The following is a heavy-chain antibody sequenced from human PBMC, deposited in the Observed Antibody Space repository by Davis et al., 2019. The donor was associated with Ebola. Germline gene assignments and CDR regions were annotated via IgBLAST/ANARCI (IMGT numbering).Heavy chain of an antibody. CDR3: ARIVLMRDFSGLDL. Sequence: ASVLVSCKASAYNFTNYSLHWVRQAPGRRLEWMAWINAGNGNTKVSQKFQDRVTITRDTSVSTAYMELNSLGSEDTAVFYCARIVLMRDFSGLDLWGQGTTVTVSS. J-gene: IGHJ6*02. CDR1: AYNFTNYS. V-gene: IGHV1-3*01. CDR2: INAGNGNT. D-gene: IGHD3-16*01.